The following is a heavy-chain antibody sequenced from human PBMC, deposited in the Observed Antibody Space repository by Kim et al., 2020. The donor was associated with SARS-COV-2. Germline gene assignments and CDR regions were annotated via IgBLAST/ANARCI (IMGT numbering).Heavy chain of an antibody. D-gene: IGHD2-15*01. Sequence: GGSLRLSCAASGFTVSSNYMSWVRQAPGKGLEWVSVIYSGGSTYYADSVKGRFTISRDNSKNTLYLQMNSLRAEDTAVYYCARYGGNPFYYYYYGMDVWGQGTTVTVSS. CDR1: GFTVSSNY. J-gene: IGHJ6*02. CDR3: ARYGGNPFYYYYYGMDV. V-gene: IGHV3-53*01. CDR2: IYSGGST.